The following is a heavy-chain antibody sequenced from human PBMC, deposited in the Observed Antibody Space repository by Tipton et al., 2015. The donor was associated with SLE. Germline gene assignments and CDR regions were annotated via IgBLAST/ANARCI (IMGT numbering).Heavy chain of an antibody. V-gene: IGHV4-4*02. Sequence: TLSLTCAVFGGSISRNNWWSWVRQPPGKGLEWIGEIYHSGSTNYNPSLKSRVTISVDTSKNQFSLKLSSVTAADTAVYYCARVYSYYYGMDVWGQGTTVTVSS. D-gene: IGHD1-26*01. CDR1: GGSISRNNW. J-gene: IGHJ6*02. CDR3: ARVYSYYYGMDV. CDR2: IYHSGST.